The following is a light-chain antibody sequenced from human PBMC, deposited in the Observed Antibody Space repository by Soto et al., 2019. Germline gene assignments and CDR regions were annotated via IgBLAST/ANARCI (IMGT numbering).Light chain of an antibody. V-gene: IGKV3-20*01. Sequence: EIVLTQSPGTLSLSPGERATLSCRASQSVTSSYLSWYQQKPGQAPRLLIYGASNRATGIPDRFSGSGSGTEFTLTISSLESEDFAVYYCQQYDNWLPTFGQGTRLEI. CDR1: QSVTSSY. CDR3: QQYDNWLPT. J-gene: IGKJ5*01. CDR2: GAS.